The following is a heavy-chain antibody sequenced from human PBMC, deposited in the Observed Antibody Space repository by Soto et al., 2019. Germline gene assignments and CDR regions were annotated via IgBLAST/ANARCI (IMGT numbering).Heavy chain of an antibody. V-gene: IGHV4-31*03. Sequence: SETLSLTCTVSGGSISSGGYYWSWIRQHPGKGLEWIGYIYYSGSTYYNPSPKSRVTISVDTSKNQFSLKLSSVTAADTAVYYCARDGGYCSGGSCPLGAFDIWGQGTMVTVSS. CDR3: ARDGGYCSGGSCPLGAFDI. J-gene: IGHJ3*02. CDR2: IYYSGST. D-gene: IGHD2-15*01. CDR1: GGSISSGGYY.